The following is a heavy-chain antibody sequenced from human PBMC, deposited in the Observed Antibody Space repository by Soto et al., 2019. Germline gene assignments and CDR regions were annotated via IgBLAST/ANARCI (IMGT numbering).Heavy chain of an antibody. CDR1: GGSISSGGYS. Sequence: QLQLQESGSGLVKPSQTLSLTCAVSGGSISSGGYSWSWIRQPPGKGLEWIGYIYHSGSTYYNPSLKSRVTMSVDRSKHPFSLKLSSVTAADTAVYYCARGDYSSASWFDPWGQGTLVTVSS. D-gene: IGHD4-4*01. J-gene: IGHJ5*02. V-gene: IGHV4-30-2*01. CDR2: IYHSGST. CDR3: ARGDYSSASWFDP.